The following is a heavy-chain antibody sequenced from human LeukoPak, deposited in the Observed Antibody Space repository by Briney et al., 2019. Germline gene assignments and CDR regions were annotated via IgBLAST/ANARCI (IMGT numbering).Heavy chain of an antibody. CDR2: IYYSGST. Sequence: SETLSLTCTVSGGSISSYYLSWIRQPPGKGLEWIGYIYYSGSTNYNPSLKSRVTISVDTSKNQFSLKLSSVTAADTAVYYCARQGRFGELLLGDWGQGTLVTVSS. CDR3: ARQGRFGELLLGD. V-gene: IGHV4-59*01. J-gene: IGHJ4*02. D-gene: IGHD3-10*01. CDR1: GGSISSYY.